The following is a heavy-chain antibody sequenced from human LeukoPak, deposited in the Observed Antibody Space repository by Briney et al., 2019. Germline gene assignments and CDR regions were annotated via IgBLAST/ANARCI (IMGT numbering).Heavy chain of an antibody. Sequence: GGSLRRSCAASGFTFSSYGMHWVRQAPGKGLEWVAFIRYDGGNKYYADSVKGRFTISRDNSKNTLYLQMNSLRAEDTAVYYCAKEAHIVVVPAALDIWGQGTMVTVSS. CDR3: AKEAHIVVVPAALDI. V-gene: IGHV3-30*02. CDR2: IRYDGGNK. CDR1: GFTFSSYG. D-gene: IGHD2-2*01. J-gene: IGHJ3*02.